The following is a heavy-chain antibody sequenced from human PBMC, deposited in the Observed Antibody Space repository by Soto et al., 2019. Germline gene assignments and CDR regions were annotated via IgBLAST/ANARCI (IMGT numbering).Heavy chain of an antibody. V-gene: IGHV3-11*01. Sequence: LRLSCAASGFTFSDYYMSWIRQAPGKGLEWVSYISSSGSTIYYADSVKGRFTISRDNAKNSLYLQMNSLRAEDTAVYYCARQYCSSTSCYHRGWFDPWGQGTLVTVSS. J-gene: IGHJ5*02. D-gene: IGHD2-2*01. CDR2: ISSSGSTI. CDR1: GFTFSDYY. CDR3: ARQYCSSTSCYHRGWFDP.